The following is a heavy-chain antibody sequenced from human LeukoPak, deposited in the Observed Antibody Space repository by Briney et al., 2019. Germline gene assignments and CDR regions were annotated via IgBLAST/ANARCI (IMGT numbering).Heavy chain of an antibody. J-gene: IGHJ4*02. Sequence: GGSLRLSCAASGFAFSSYAMSWVRQAPGKGLEWVSAISGSGGSTYYADSVKGRFTISRDNSKNTLYLQMNSLRAEDTAVYYCAKPNYYGSGSSALFDYWGQGTLATVSS. D-gene: IGHD3-10*01. CDR2: ISGSGGST. V-gene: IGHV3-23*01. CDR3: AKPNYYGSGSSALFDY. CDR1: GFAFSSYA.